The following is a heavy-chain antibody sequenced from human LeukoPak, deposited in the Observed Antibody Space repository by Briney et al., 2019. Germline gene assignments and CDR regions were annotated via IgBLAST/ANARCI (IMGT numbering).Heavy chain of an antibody. CDR3: TKETRNGVDPGEY. CDR2: ITKSGSNT. V-gene: IGHV3-23*01. D-gene: IGHD3-10*01. J-gene: IGHJ4*02. CDR1: GFTFSTIA. Sequence: PGGSLRLSCAASGFTFSTIAMGGVRQAQGKGLEWVSAITKSGSNTFYADSVNGRFTISRDNSRNTLFLQMNSLRVEDTAVYHCTKETRNGVDPGEYWGQGTLVTVSS.